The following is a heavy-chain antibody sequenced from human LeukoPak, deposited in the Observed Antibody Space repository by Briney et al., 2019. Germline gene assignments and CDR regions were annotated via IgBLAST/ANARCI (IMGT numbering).Heavy chain of an antibody. CDR3: ARDSIPSTSGSYYIDN. Sequence: GRSLRLSCAASGFTFSTYGMHWVRQAPGKGLEWVAVIYYDGSNKNYENSVKDRFTISRDNSKNTLYLQMNSLRAEDTAVYYCARDSIPSTSGSYYIDNWGQGTLVTVSS. CDR1: GFTFSTYG. J-gene: IGHJ4*02. V-gene: IGHV3-33*08. CDR2: IYYDGSNK. D-gene: IGHD3-10*01.